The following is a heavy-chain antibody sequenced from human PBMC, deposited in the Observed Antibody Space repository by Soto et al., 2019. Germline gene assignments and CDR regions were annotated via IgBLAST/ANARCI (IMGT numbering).Heavy chain of an antibody. CDR3: ASSLFGVVINPYYMDV. Sequence: ASVKVSCKASGYSFTSYAIHWVRQAPGQRLERMGWINADNNNTKYSQKFQGRVTMTRDTSASTIYRELSSLRSEDTAVYYCASSLFGVVINPYYMDVWGKGTTVTVSS. J-gene: IGHJ6*03. CDR1: GYSFTSYA. V-gene: IGHV1-3*01. D-gene: IGHD3-3*02. CDR2: INADNNNT.